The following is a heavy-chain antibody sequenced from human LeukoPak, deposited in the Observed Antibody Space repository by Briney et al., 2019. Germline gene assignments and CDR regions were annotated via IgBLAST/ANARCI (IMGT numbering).Heavy chain of an antibody. Sequence: GGSLRLSCAASGFTFSSYATSWVRQGPGKGLEWVSGISGSGGSTYYADSVKGRFTISRDNSKNTLYLQMNSLRAEDTAVYYCARVGYCSSTSRCYYFDYWGQGTLVTVSS. J-gene: IGHJ4*02. CDR2: ISGSGGST. D-gene: IGHD2-2*03. CDR1: GFTFSSYA. CDR3: ARVGYCSSTSRCYYFDY. V-gene: IGHV3-23*01.